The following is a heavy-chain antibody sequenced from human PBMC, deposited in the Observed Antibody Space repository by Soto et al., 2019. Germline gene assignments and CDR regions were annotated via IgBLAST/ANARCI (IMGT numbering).Heavy chain of an antibody. V-gene: IGHV4-59*08. CDR2: VHHSWGS. CDR3: ARQGFGPLHGLVDV. D-gene: IGHD3-10*01. Sequence: QVQLQESGPGLVKPSETLSLSCTVSGGSISSYYWSWFRQSPGKRMEWIGYVHHSWGSSYNPSLQSRVALSLDTSKSQFYQKVTSVTATVTAVYYCARQGFGPLHGLVDVWGQGTTVTVSS. J-gene: IGHJ6*02. CDR1: GGSISSYY.